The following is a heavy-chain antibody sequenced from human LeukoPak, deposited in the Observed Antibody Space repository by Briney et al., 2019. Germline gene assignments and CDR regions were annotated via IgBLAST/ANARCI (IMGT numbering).Heavy chain of an antibody. J-gene: IGHJ4*02. V-gene: IGHV3-66*01. CDR2: IYSGGST. CDR3: ARDPSSSWYGGYFDY. D-gene: IGHD6-13*01. Sequence: GGSLRLSCAASGFTVSSTYMSWVRQAPGKGLEWVSVIYSGGSTYYADSVKGRFTISRDKSKNTLYLQRNSLRAEDTAVYYCARDPSSSWYGGYFDYWGQGTLVTVSS. CDR1: GFTVSSTY.